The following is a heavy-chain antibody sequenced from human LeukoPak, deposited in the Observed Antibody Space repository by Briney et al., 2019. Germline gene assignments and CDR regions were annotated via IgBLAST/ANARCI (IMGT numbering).Heavy chain of an antibody. Sequence: KPSETLSLTCTVSGDSISSSTYYWGWVRQPPGKGLEWIGSIYFGGGTYYNPSLKSRVTVSVDASKNQFSLRLSSVTAADTAVYYCARAPPFLGNLFWGQGTLITVSS. J-gene: IGHJ4*02. V-gene: IGHV4-39*07. CDR3: ARAPPFLGNLF. CDR1: GDSISSSTYY. D-gene: IGHD4-23*01. CDR2: IYFGGGT.